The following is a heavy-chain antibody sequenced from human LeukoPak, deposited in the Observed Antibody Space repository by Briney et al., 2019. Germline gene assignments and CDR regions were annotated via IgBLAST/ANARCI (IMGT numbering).Heavy chain of an antibody. CDR2: ISAYNGNT. D-gene: IGHD4-17*01. V-gene: IGHV1-18*01. Sequence: ASVKVSCKASGYTFTSYGISWVRQAPGQGLEWMGWISAYNGNTNYAQKLQGRVTMTTDTSTSTAYMELRSLRSDDTAVYYCARDLPDYGSPLGYGMDVWGQGTTVTVSS. CDR3: ARDLPDYGSPLGYGMDV. J-gene: IGHJ6*02. CDR1: GYTFTSYG.